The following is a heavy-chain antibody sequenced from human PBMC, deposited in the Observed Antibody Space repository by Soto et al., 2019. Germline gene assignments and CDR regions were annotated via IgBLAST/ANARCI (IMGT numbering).Heavy chain of an antibody. CDR3: AKSSGSYGNYYYGMDV. CDR1: WFTLCSYA. J-gene: IGHJ6*02. V-gene: IGHV3-23*01. CDR2: ISFSGGNT. D-gene: IGHD1-26*01. Sequence: PGGAPGISSAAPWFTLCSYALSWGRPAPGKGLEWVSAISFSGGNTDYADSVKGRFTISRDNSKNTLYLQMNSLGADDTAVYYCAKSSGSYGNYYYGMDVWGQGTTVTVSS.